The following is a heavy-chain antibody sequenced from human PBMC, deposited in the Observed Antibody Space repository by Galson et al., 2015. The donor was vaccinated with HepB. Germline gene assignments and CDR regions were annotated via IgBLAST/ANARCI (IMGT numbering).Heavy chain of an antibody. CDR2: ISSSSSYT. CDR3: ARVGYDSSGYYVDY. J-gene: IGHJ4*02. CDR1: GFTFSDYH. Sequence: SLRLSCAASGFTFSDYHMSWIRQAPGKGLEWVSYISSSSSYTNYADSVKGRFTISRDNAKNSLYLQMNSLRAEDTAVYYCARVGYDSSGYYVDYWGQGTLVTVSS. V-gene: IGHV3-11*05. D-gene: IGHD3-22*01.